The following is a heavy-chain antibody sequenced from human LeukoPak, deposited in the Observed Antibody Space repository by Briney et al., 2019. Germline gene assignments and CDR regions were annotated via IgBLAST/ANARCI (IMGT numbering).Heavy chain of an antibody. CDR1: GGSFSGYY. D-gene: IGHD6-19*01. CDR3: ARDKGSGWYNY. CDR2: INHSGST. Sequence: RSSETLTLTCAVYGGSFSGYYWSWIRQPPGKGLEWIGEINHSGSTNYNPSLKSRVTISVDTSKNQFSLKLSSVTAADTAVYYCARDKGSGWYNYWGQGTLVTVSS. V-gene: IGHV4-34*01. J-gene: IGHJ4*02.